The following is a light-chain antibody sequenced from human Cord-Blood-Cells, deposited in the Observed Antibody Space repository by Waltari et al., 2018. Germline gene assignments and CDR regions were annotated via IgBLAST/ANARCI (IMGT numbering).Light chain of an antibody. Sequence: QSALTQPASVSGSPGQSTTIPCPGTRIDVGGYNYVSWYQQHPGKAPKLMIYDVSNRPSGVSNRFSGSKSGNTAPLTISGLQAEDEADYYCSSYTSSSTLEFGGGPKLTVL. V-gene: IGLV2-14*01. J-gene: IGLJ3*02. CDR3: SSYTSSSTLE. CDR2: DVS. CDR1: RIDVGGYNY.